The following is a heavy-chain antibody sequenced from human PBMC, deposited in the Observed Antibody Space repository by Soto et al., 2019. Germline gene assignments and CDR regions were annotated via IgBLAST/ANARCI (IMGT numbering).Heavy chain of an antibody. V-gene: IGHV3-30-3*01. D-gene: IGHD5-12*01. J-gene: IGHJ6*02. CDR3: ARGGYSGYVLNTDYYGMDV. CDR1: GFTFSSYA. CDR2: ISYDGSNK. Sequence: QSGGSLRLSCAASGFTFSSYAMHWVRQAPGKGLEWVAVISYDGSNKYYADSVKGRFTISRDNSKNTLYLQMNSLRAEDTAVYYCARGGYSGYVLNTDYYGMDVWGQGTTVTVSS.